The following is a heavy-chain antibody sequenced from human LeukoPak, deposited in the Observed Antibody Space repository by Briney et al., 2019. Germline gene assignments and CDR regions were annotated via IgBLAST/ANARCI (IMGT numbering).Heavy chain of an antibody. V-gene: IGHV4-59*08. CDR1: GLSISPYR. CDR3: ARHRPDLHGDFDF. CDR2: AFYIVSP. Sequence: SETLFLACTVSGLSISPYRWSWIRQPPGRGLDWIGYAFYIVSPTYNPSLKSRLTISIARFANRFSLQLRSVTAADTAVYFCARHRPDLHGDFDFWGQGLLVAVSS. J-gene: IGHJ4*02. D-gene: IGHD3-10*01.